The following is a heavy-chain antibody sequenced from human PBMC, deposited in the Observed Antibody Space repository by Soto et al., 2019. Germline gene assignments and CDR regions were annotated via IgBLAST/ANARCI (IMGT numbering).Heavy chain of an antibody. CDR2: INNFGVA. CDR3: STSRGGGEFSSGMDLWGQGMDV. Sequence: EVQLEESGGGLVKPGGSLRLSCAASGFTFNTAWMSWVRQAPGKGLQWVGRINNFGVADYAGSLRGRFIISRDASKNTVYLQMNNLRSDDTAVYYCSTSRGGGEFSSGMDLWGQGMDVWGRGTTVTVSS. CDR1: GFTFNTAW. D-gene: IGHD3-16*01. J-gene: IGHJ6*02. V-gene: IGHV3-15*01.